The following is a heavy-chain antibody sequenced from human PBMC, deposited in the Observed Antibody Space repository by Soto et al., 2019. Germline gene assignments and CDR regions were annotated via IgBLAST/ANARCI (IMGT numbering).Heavy chain of an antibody. Sequence: QVQLVQSGAEVKKPGASVKVSCKASGYTFITYGVSWVRQAPGQGLDWLGWISTYNGNARYAERLQGRVTMTNDTATNTVYMELRNLGSDDTAVYYCARGPADYYDNSANYFLDYWGQGTLVTVSS. CDR2: ISTYNGNA. D-gene: IGHD3-22*01. J-gene: IGHJ4*02. CDR1: GYTFITYG. CDR3: ARGPADYYDNSANYFLDY. V-gene: IGHV1-18*01.